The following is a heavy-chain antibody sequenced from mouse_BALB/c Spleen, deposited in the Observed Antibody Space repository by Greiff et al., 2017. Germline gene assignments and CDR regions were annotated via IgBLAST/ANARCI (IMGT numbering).Heavy chain of an antibody. CDR3: ARSGWLPPRSDDYAMDY. D-gene: IGHD2-3*01. V-gene: IGHV14-3*02. CDR2: IDPANGNT. J-gene: IGHJ4*01. Sequence: VQLQQSGAELVKPGASVKLSCTASGFNIKDTYMHWVKQRPEQGLEWIGRIDPANGNTKYDPKFQGKATITADTSSNTAYLQLSSLTSEDTAVYYCARSGWLPPRSDDYAMDYWGQGTSVTVSS. CDR1: GFNIKDTY.